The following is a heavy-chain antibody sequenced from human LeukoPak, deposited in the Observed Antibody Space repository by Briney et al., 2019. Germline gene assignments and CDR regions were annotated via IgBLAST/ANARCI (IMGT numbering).Heavy chain of an antibody. D-gene: IGHD3-22*01. CDR3: AALVDYYDSSGYYVDY. Sequence: AVKVSCKASGFIFSRSAVQWVRQAGGQRLEWIGWIVVGSGNTNYAQKFQERVTISRDMSTSTAYMELSSLRSEDTAVYYCAALVDYYDSSGYYVDYWGQGTLVTVSS. J-gene: IGHJ4*02. V-gene: IGHV1-58*01. CDR2: IVVGSGNT. CDR1: GFIFSRSA.